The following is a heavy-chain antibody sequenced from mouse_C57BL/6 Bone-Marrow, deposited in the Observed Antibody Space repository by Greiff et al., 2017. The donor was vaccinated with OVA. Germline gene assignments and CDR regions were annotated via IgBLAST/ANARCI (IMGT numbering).Heavy chain of an antibody. CDR3: AREGTAQALYYAMDY. CDR1: GYAFSSYW. J-gene: IGHJ4*01. CDR2: IYPGDGDT. Sequence: QVQLKQSGAELVKPGASVKISCKASGYAFSSYWMNWVKQRPGKGLEWIGQIYPGDGDTNYNGKFKGKATLTADKSSSTAYMQLSSLTSEDSAVYFCAREGTAQALYYAMDYWGQGTSVTVSS. D-gene: IGHD3-2*02. V-gene: IGHV1-80*01.